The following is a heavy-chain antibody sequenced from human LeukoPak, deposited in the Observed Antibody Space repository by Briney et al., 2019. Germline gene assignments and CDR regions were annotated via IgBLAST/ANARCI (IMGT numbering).Heavy chain of an antibody. Sequence: GASVKVSCKASGYTFTGYYMHWVRQAPGQGLEWMGWINPNSGGTNYAQKFQGRVTMTRDTSISTAYMELSRLRSDDTAVYYCARGDIVVVTAIQDYWGQGTLVTVSS. D-gene: IGHD2-21*02. J-gene: IGHJ4*02. V-gene: IGHV1-2*02. CDR1: GYTFTGYY. CDR3: ARGDIVVVTAIQDY. CDR2: INPNSGGT.